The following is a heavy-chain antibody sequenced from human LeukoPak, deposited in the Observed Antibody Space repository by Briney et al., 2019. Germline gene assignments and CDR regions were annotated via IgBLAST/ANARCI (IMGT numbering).Heavy chain of an antibody. V-gene: IGHV3-23*01. CDR3: AKRAAGTKFFDY. D-gene: IGHD6-13*01. CDR2: ISASGGST. CDR1: GFTFSSYA. Sequence: GGSLRLSCVASGFTFSSYAMSWVRQAPGKGLEWVSGISASGGSTDYADSVKGRFTVSRDISKNTLYLRMNSLRAEDTAVYYCAKRAAGTKFFDYWGQGTLVTVSS. J-gene: IGHJ4*02.